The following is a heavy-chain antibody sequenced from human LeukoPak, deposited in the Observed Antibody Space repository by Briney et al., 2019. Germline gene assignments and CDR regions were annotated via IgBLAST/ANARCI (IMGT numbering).Heavy chain of an antibody. CDR2: ISYDGSNK. V-gene: IGHV3-30*04. J-gene: IGHJ4*02. CDR3: ARAYYDSSGYLDF. D-gene: IGHD3-22*01. Sequence: PGGSLRLSCAASRFTFSSYTMSWVRQAPGKGLEWVAVISYDGSNKYYADSVKGRFTISRDNSKNTLYLQMNSLRAEDTAVYYCARAYYDSSGYLDFWGQGTLVTVSS. CDR1: RFTFSSYT.